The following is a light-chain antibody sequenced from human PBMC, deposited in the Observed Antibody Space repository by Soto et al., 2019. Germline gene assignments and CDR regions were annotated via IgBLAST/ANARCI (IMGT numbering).Light chain of an antibody. CDR2: DAS. CDR3: QQYNGYSWT. CDR1: QSISNW. V-gene: IGKV1-5*01. J-gene: IGKJ1*01. Sequence: DIQMTQSPSTLSASVGDSVTITCRASQSISNWLAWHQQKPGKAPKLLIYDASSLESGVPSRFRGSGSGTEFTLTISSLQPDDFATYFCQQYNGYSWTFGQGTKVDIK.